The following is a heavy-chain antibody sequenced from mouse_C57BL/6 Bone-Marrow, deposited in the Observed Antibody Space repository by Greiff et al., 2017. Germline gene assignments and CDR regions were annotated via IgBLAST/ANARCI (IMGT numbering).Heavy chain of an antibody. D-gene: IGHD2-4*01. Sequence: VQLQQPGAELVKPGASVKLSCKASGYTFTSYWMHWVKQRPGQGLEWIGMIHPNSGSTNYNEKFKSKATLTVDKSSSTAYMQLSSLTSEDSAVYYCARMITPTYWYFDVWGTGTTVTVSS. CDR3: ARMITPTYWYFDV. CDR1: GYTFTSYW. V-gene: IGHV1-64*01. J-gene: IGHJ1*03. CDR2: IHPNSGST.